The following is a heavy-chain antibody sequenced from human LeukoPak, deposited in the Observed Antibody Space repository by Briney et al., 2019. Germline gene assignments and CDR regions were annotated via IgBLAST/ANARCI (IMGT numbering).Heavy chain of an antibody. Sequence: SETLSLTCTVSGGSITGDCRSWIPQPPGKGLEWIGYIYYSGSTNQNPSLRSRVTISLDTSKKQFSLKLRSVTAADTAVYYCAREYCSGGNCYFDFWGQGTLVTVSS. V-gene: IGHV4-59*08. CDR2: IYYSGST. D-gene: IGHD2-15*01. CDR3: AREYCSGGNCYFDF. J-gene: IGHJ4*02. CDR1: GGSITGDC.